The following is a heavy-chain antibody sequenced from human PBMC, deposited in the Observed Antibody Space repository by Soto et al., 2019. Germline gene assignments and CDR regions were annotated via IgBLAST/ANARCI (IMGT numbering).Heavy chain of an antibody. CDR3: ARGSNGYHFDY. V-gene: IGHV3-15*07. Sequence: GGSLRLSCAASGFTFSNAWMNLVRQAPGKGLEWVGRIKSKTDGGTTDYAAPVKGRFTISRDNVKNTLYLQMSSLRAEDTAVYYCARGSNGYHFDYWGQGTLVTVSS. CDR1: GFTFSNAW. D-gene: IGHD5-12*01. J-gene: IGHJ4*02. CDR2: IKSKTDGGTT.